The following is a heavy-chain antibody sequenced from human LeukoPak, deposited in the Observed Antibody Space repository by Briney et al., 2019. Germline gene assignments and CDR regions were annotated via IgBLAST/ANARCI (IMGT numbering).Heavy chain of an antibody. CDR3: AGGSGWLIDY. D-gene: IGHD6-19*01. Sequence: PGGSLRLSCAASRFTFSSYWMNWVRQAPGKGLEWVANIKKDGSEENYVDSVKGRFTISRDNAKNTLYLQMNSLRAEDTAVYYCAGGSGWLIDYWGQGTLVTVSS. V-gene: IGHV3-7*04. J-gene: IGHJ4*02. CDR2: IKKDGSEE. CDR1: RFTFSSYW.